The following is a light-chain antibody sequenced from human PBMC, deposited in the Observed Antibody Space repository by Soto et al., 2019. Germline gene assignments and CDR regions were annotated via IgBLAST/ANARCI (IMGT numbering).Light chain of an antibody. CDR1: SSDVGAYDY. CDR2: EIN. CDR3: SSFAGSNTFPDI. Sequence: QSLRTPPPGASWSAGQSVTISCTRTSSDVGAYDYVSWYQQHPGKAPKLMIYEINKRPSGVPDRFSGSKSGNTASLTGSGLQAEDEADYCRSSFAGSNTFPDIFGTGTKVTVL. J-gene: IGLJ1*01. V-gene: IGLV2-8*01.